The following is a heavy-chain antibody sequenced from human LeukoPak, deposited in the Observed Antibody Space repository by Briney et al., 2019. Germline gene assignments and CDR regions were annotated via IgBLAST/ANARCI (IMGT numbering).Heavy chain of an antibody. Sequence: PGGSLRLSCAASGFTFSNAWMSWVRQAPGKGLEWVGRIKSKTDGGTTDYAAPVKGRFTISRDDSKNTLYLQMNSLRAEDTAVYYCAKDQANGWYANYFDYWGQGTLVTVSS. V-gene: IGHV3-15*01. D-gene: IGHD6-19*01. CDR3: AKDQANGWYANYFDY. J-gene: IGHJ4*02. CDR2: IKSKTDGGTT. CDR1: GFTFSNAW.